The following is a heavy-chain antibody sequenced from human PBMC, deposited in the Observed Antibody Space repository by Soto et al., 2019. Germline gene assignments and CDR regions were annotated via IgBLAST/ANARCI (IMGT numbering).Heavy chain of an antibody. D-gene: IGHD2-21*01. J-gene: IGHJ6*02. CDR2: IWYDGSNK. Sequence: QVQLVESGGGVVQPGRSLRLSCAASGFTFSSYGMHWVRQAPGKGLEWVAVIWYDGSNKYYADSVKGRFTISRDNSKNTLYLQVNSLRAEDTAAYYCARDVADTYGYYYYGMDVWGQGTTVTVSS. V-gene: IGHV3-33*01. CDR3: ARDVADTYGYYYYGMDV. CDR1: GFTFSSYG.